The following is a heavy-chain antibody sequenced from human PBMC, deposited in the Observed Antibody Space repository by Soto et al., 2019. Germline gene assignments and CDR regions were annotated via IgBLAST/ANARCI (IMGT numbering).Heavy chain of an antibody. V-gene: IGHV1-2*04. D-gene: IGHD5-12*01. CDR3: ALATIGVDAFDI. J-gene: IGHJ3*02. CDR2: INPNSGGT. CDR1: GYTFTGYY. Sequence: ASVKVSCKASGYTFTGYYMHWVRQAPGQGLEWMGWINPNSGGTNYAQKFQGWVTMIRDTSISTAYMELSRLRSDDTAVYYCALATIGVDAFDIWGQGTMVTVSS.